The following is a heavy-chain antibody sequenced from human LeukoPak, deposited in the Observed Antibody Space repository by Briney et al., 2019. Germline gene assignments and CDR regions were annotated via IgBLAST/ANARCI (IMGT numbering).Heavy chain of an antibody. D-gene: IGHD3-16*02. V-gene: IGHV7-4-1*02. CDR1: GYTFTNYA. J-gene: IGHJ4*02. CDR2: IHPSTGNP. CDR3: ARAYQRLGQLSLPDY. Sequence: ASVNVSFKASGYTFTNYAMNWVRQAPGQGLEWMGWIHPSTGNPTYAQAFTGRFVFSLDTSVSTTYLQISSLKTEDTAVYYCARAYQRLGQLSLPDYXXXGTLVTV.